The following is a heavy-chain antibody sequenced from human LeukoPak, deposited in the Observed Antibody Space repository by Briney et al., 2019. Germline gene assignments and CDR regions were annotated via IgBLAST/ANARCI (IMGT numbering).Heavy chain of an antibody. J-gene: IGHJ3*02. V-gene: IGHV3-74*01. Sequence: GGSLRLSCAASGFTFSSYWMHWVRQAPGEGLVWVARITSDGSSTSHADSVKGRFTISRDNAKNTLYLQMNSLRAEDTAVYYCARDYAVEESFDIWGQGTLVTVSS. CDR3: ARDYAVEESFDI. CDR2: ITSDGSST. CDR1: GFTFSSYW. D-gene: IGHD6-19*01.